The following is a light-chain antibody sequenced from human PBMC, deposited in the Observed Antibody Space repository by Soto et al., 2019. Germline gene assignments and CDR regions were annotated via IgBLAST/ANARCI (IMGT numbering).Light chain of an antibody. Sequence: DIQLTQSPSLMSASIGDRVTITCRASQDISSFLAWYQQKPEKAPNLLIYTASTLQSGVPSRFSGSGSGTEFTLTISSLQPEDFATYFCQQLNSYPHTFGPGTRVDIK. CDR2: TAS. CDR3: QQLNSYPHT. J-gene: IGKJ3*01. V-gene: IGKV1-9*01. CDR1: QDISSF.